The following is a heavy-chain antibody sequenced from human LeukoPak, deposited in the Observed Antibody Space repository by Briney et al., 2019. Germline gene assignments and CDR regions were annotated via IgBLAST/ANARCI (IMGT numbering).Heavy chain of an antibody. J-gene: IGHJ4*02. Sequence: ASVKVSCKASGYTFTSYGITWVRQAPGQGLEWMGWISVYDGNTNYAQKLQGRVTMTTATSTSTAYMELRSLRSDDTAVYYCARDRVFVDTAMVSPIQYFDYWGPGTLVTVSS. D-gene: IGHD5-18*01. CDR2: ISVYDGNT. CDR3: ARDRVFVDTAMVSPIQYFDY. CDR1: GYTFTSYG. V-gene: IGHV1-18*01.